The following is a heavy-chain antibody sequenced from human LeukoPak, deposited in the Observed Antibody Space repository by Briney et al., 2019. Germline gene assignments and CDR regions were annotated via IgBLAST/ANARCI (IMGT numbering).Heavy chain of an antibody. CDR2: IIPIFGTA. V-gene: IGHV1-69*01. CDR3: AKYYDSGGSYWSFDY. CDR1: GGTFSSYA. Sequence: SVKVSCKASGGTFSSYAISWVRQAPGQGLEWMGGIIPIFGTANYAQKFQGRVTITADESTSTAYMELSSLRSEDTAVYYCAKYYDSGGSYWSFDYWGQGTLVTVPS. J-gene: IGHJ4*02. D-gene: IGHD3-22*01.